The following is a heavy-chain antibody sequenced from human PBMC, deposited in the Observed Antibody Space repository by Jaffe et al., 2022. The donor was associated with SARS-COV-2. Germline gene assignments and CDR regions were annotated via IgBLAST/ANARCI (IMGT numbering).Heavy chain of an antibody. CDR2: ISSSGSTI. CDR3: ARDLAAMVKDYYYGMDV. J-gene: IGHJ6*02. Sequence: EVQLVESGGGLVQPGGSLRLSCAASGFTFSSYEMNWVRQAPGKGLEWVSYISSSGSTIYYADSVKGRFTISRDNAKNSLYLQMNSLRAEDTAVYYCARDLAAMVKDYYYGMDVWGQGTTVTVSS. D-gene: IGHD5-18*01. V-gene: IGHV3-48*03. CDR1: GFTFSSYE.